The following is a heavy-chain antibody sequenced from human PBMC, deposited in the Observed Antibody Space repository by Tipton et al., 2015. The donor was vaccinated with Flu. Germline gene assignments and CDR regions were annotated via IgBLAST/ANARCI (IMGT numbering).Heavy chain of an antibody. D-gene: IGHD1-14*01. CDR2: IKSNGIDK. CDR1: GFFVSTYD. CDR3: ARALTTLDS. Sequence: SLRLSRTASGFFVSTYDVHWVRQAPGKGLEWVAVIKSNGIDKYYADSVRGRFTISRDTSKNTIYLHMNSLRAEDTAVFYCARALTTLDSWGQGALVTVSS. V-gene: IGHV3-33*01. J-gene: IGHJ4*02.